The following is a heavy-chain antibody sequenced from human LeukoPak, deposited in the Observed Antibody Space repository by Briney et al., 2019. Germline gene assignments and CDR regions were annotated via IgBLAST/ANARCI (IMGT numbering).Heavy chain of an antibody. D-gene: IGHD5-18*01. J-gene: IGHJ4*02. V-gene: IGHV1-69*05. CDR2: IIPIFGTA. CDR3: AVGYSYGYNDY. Sequence: SVKVSCKASGVTFSSYAISWVRQAPGQGLEWMGRIIPIFGTANYAQKFQGRVTITTDESTSTAYMELSSLRSEDTAVYYCAVGYSYGYNDYWGQGTLVTVSS. CDR1: GVTFSSYA.